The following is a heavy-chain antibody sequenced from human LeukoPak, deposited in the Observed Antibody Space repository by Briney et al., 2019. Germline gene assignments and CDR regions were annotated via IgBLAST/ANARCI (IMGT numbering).Heavy chain of an antibody. Sequence: GGSLRLSCAASGFTFSSYGMHWVRQAPGKGLEWVAFIRYDGSNKYYADSVKGRFTISRDNAKNTLYLQMNSLRAEDTALYYCAKDAKWFGELLSARIDYWGQGTLVTVSS. J-gene: IGHJ4*02. CDR3: AKDAKWFGELLSARIDY. V-gene: IGHV3-30*02. CDR1: GFTFSSYG. CDR2: IRYDGSNK. D-gene: IGHD3-10*01.